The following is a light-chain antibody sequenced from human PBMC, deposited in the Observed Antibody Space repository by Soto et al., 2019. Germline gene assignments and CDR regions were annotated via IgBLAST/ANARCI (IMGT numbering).Light chain of an antibody. CDR3: QQFHSFSRT. V-gene: IGKV1-5*01. CDR1: QNINSW. Sequence: DIKMTQSPSSVSASVGDRVTITCRASQNINSWLAWYQQKPGKAPNLLIYDASTLESGVPSRFSGSGSGTEFTLTISSLQPEDFATYYCQQFHSFSRTFGQGTKVDI. CDR2: DAS. J-gene: IGKJ1*01.